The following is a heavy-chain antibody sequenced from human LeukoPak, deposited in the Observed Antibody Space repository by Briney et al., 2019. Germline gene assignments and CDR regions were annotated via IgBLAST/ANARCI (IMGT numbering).Heavy chain of an antibody. CDR2: IYYSGST. CDR3: ASVSGRDAFDI. CDR1: GGSISSYY. J-gene: IGHJ3*02. D-gene: IGHD1-1*01. Sequence: PSQTLSLTCTVSGGSISSYYWSWVRQPPGKGLEWIGYIYYSGSTNYNPSLKSRVTISVDTSKNQFSLKLSSVTAADTAVYYCASVSGRDAFDIWGQGTMVTVSS. V-gene: IGHV4-59*01.